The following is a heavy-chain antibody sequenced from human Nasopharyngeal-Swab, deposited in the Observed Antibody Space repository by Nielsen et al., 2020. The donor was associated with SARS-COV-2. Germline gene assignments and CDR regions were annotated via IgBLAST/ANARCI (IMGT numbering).Heavy chain of an antibody. J-gene: IGHJ4*02. CDR2: MSSDGSYR. V-gene: IGHV3-30*03. D-gene: IGHD1-14*01. Sequence: GESLKISCAASGFTVSTYWMDWVRQAPGKGLDWVAVMSSDGSYRHYADSVKGRFTISRDNSKNTLYLQMNSLRDEDTAVYYCATEAGGFDYWGQGTLVTVSS. CDR1: GFTVSTYW. CDR3: ATEAGGFDY.